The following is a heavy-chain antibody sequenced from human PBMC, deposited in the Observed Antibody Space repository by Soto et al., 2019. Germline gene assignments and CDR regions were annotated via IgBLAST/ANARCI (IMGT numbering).Heavy chain of an antibody. J-gene: IGHJ5*02. CDR3: ARVLEAVAGKENWFDP. Sequence: PSETLSLTCAVYGGSFSGYYWSWIRQPPGKGLEWIGEINHSGSTNYNPSLKSRVTISVDTSKNQFSLKLSSVTAADTAVYYCARVLEAVAGKENWFDPWGLGTLVTVSS. CDR1: GGSFSGYY. CDR2: INHSGST. D-gene: IGHD6-19*01. V-gene: IGHV4-34*01.